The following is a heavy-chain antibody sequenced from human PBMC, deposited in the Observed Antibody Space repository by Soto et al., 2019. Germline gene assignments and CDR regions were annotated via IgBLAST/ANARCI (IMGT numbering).Heavy chain of an antibody. J-gene: IGHJ4*02. CDR1: GYTFTSYD. CDR3: AGGRVGLEDY. CDR2: MNPNSGNT. Sequence: QVQLVQSGAEVKKPGASVKVSCKASGYTFTSYDINWVRQAPGQGLEWMGWMNPNSGNTGYAQKFQGRVTMTTNTSLSRADMKLSSRRSEDAAVYYCAGGRVGLEDYWGQGTLVTVSS. V-gene: IGHV1-8*01. D-gene: IGHD1-26*01.